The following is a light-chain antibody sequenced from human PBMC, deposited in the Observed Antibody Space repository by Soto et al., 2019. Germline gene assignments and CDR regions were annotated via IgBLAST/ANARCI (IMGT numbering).Light chain of an antibody. V-gene: IGKV3-11*01. CDR2: DAS. J-gene: IGKJ1*01. Sequence: EIVLTQYPATLSLSPGERATLSCRASQSVSSYLAWYQQKPGQAPRLLIYDASNRATGIPARFSGSGSGTEFTRTISSLEPEDFAVYYCQQRSNWHTWTFGQATKVEIK. CDR1: QSVSSY. CDR3: QQRSNWHTWT.